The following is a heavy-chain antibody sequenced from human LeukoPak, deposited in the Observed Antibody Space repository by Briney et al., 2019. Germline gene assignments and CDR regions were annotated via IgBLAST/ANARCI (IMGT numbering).Heavy chain of an antibody. CDR2: IYTSGST. CDR1: GGSISSGSYY. D-gene: IGHD5-18*01. Sequence: PSETLSLTCTVSGGSISSGSYYWSWIRQPAGKGLEWIGRIYTSGSTNYNPSLKSRVTISVDTSKNQFSLKLSSVTAADTAVYYCARQVRGYSYGSTFDYWGQGTLVTVSS. V-gene: IGHV4-61*02. J-gene: IGHJ4*02. CDR3: ARQVRGYSYGSTFDY.